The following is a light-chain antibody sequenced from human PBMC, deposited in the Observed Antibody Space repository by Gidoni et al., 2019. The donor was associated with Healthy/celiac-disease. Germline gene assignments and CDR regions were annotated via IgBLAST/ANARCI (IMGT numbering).Light chain of an antibody. CDR1: ALPKQY. CDR3: QSADSSGTYV. J-gene: IGLJ1*01. Sequence: SSELPQPPSVSVSPGQTARTTCSGDALPKQYAYWYQPKPGQAPVLGIYKDSERPSGIRERFSGSSSGTTVTLTISGVQAEDEADYYCQSADSSGTYVFGTGTKVTVL. V-gene: IGLV3-25*03. CDR2: KDS.